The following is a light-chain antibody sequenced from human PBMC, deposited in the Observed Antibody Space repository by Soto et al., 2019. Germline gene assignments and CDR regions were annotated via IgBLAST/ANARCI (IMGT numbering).Light chain of an antibody. CDR3: QHTTDFT. V-gene: IGKV1-5*01. Sequence: DIQMTQSPSTLAASVGDTVTMTCRSSSKWLAWYQKKPGKALKLLIYDVSNLERGVPPRFSGSTSGAESTLTITGLQPDDLGTYYCQHTTDFTFGQGTQVDIK. CDR2: DVS. J-gene: IGKJ2*01. CDR1: SSKW.